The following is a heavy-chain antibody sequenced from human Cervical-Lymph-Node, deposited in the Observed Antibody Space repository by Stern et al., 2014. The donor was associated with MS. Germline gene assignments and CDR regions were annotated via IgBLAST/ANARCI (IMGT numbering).Heavy chain of an antibody. V-gene: IGHV1-18*01. Sequence: QVQLVESGAEMKKPGASVKVSCKTSGYTFSRFGISWVRQAPGQGLEWMGMNTADNGNTTYAPKFQGRVTMTVDTSTGTAHMELTSLRSDDTAVYYCARDGLAPHDYWGQGTLVTVSS. CDR2: NTADNGNT. CDR3: ARDGLAPHDY. J-gene: IGHJ4*02. CDR1: GYTFSRFG.